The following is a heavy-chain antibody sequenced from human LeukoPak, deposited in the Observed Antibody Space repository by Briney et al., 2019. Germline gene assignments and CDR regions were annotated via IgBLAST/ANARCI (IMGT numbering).Heavy chain of an antibody. D-gene: IGHD3-22*01. CDR1: GYTFTSYG. Sequence: ASVKVSCKASGYTFTSYGISWVRQAPGQGLEWMGWISAYNGNTNYAQKLQGRVTMTTDTSTSTAYMELRSLRSDDTAVYYCAREPDSSGYFYYYYMDVWGKGTTVTVSS. J-gene: IGHJ6*03. V-gene: IGHV1-18*01. CDR3: AREPDSSGYFYYYYMDV. CDR2: ISAYNGNT.